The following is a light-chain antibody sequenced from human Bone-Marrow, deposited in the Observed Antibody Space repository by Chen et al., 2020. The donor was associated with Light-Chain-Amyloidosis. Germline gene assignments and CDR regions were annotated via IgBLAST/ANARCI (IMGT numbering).Light chain of an antibody. CDR1: SGSVSTTYN. CDR2: STN. J-gene: IGLJ3*02. Sequence: QAVVTQEPSFSVSPGGTVTLTCGLSSGSVSTTYNPSWYRQTPGQAPRTLIASTNTRSSGVPARFSGSILGNKAALTITGAQADDESDYYCVFSIQSGVWVFGGGTKLTVL. CDR3: VFSIQSGVWV. V-gene: IGLV8-61*01.